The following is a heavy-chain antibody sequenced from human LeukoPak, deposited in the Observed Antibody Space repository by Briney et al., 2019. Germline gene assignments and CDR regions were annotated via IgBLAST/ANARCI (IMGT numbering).Heavy chain of an antibody. CDR2: ISGSGGST. J-gene: IGHJ6*02. CDR1: GFTFSIYA. CDR3: AKASSSWFDYYYGMDV. Sequence: GASLRLSCAASGFTFSIYAMSWVRQAPGKGLEGVSAISGSGGSTYYADSVKGRFTISRDNSTHTLYLQMNSLRAEDTAVYYCAKASSSWFDYYYGMDVWGQGTTVTVSS. D-gene: IGHD6-13*01. V-gene: IGHV3-23*01.